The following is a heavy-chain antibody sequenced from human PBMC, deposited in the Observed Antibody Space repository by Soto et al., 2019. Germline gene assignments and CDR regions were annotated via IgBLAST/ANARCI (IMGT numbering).Heavy chain of an antibody. Sequence: GGSLRLSCAGSGFTFSSYAMRWARQGPGKGLEWVSAISGSGGSTYYADSVKGRFTISRDNSKNTLYLQMNSLRAEDTAVYYCAKPHIVVVPAAMDYFDYWGQGTLVTVSS. CDR1: GFTFSSYA. CDR2: ISGSGGST. D-gene: IGHD2-2*01. V-gene: IGHV3-23*01. CDR3: AKPHIVVVPAAMDYFDY. J-gene: IGHJ4*02.